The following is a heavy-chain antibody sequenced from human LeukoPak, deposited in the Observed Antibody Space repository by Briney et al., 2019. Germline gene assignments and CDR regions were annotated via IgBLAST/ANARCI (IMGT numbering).Heavy chain of an antibody. J-gene: IGHJ4*02. CDR1: GGTFSSYA. CDR2: IIPIFGTA. CDR3: ASYYYDSSGYYSFDY. V-gene: IGHV1-69*13. D-gene: IGHD3-22*01. Sequence: GASVKVSCKASGGTFSSYAISWVRQAPGQWLEWMGGIIPIFGTANYAQKFQGRVTITADESTSTAYMELSSLRSEDTAVYYCASYYYDSSGYYSFDYWGQGTLVTVSS.